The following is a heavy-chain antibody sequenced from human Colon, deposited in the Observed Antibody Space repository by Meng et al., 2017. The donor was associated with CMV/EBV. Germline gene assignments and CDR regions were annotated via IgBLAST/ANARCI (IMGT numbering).Heavy chain of an antibody. CDR3: ARDQLKIFHSYYYGLDV. CDR1: GFTFSDYY. J-gene: IGHJ6*02. CDR2: ISNDGTTI. V-gene: IGHV3-11*01. Sequence: GGSLRLSCAASGFTFSDYYMNWIRQAPGKALEWVASISNDGTTISYEDSVKGRFIISRDNTKNSLSLQMDSLRAEDTAVYYCARDQLKIFHSYYYGLDVWGQGTTVTVSS. D-gene: IGHD2-15*01.